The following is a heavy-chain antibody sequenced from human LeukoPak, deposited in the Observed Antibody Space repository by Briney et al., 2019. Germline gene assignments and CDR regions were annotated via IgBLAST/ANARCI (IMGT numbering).Heavy chain of an antibody. V-gene: IGHV3-21*01. CDR2: ISSSSSYI. CDR1: GFTFSSYS. CDR3: AREGDDYEGDY. Sequence: GGSLRLSCAASGFTFSSYSMNWVRQAPGEGLEWVSSISSSSSYIYYADSVKGRFTISRDNAKNSLYLQMNSLRAEDTAVYYCAREGDDYEGDYWGQGTLVTVSS. J-gene: IGHJ4*02. D-gene: IGHD4-17*01.